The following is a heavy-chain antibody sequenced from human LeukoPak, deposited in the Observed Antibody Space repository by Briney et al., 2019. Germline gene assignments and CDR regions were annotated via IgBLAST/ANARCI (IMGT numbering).Heavy chain of an antibody. Sequence: ASVKVSCKASGYTFTDYYVHWVRQAPGHGLEWMAWINPNSGGANYAQKFQGRVTLTGDTSISTAYMELPSLRSEDTAVYYCVSQSLPPEITITCYWGQGTLVTVSS. CDR3: VSQSLPPEITITCY. D-gene: IGHD3-3*01. J-gene: IGHJ4*02. CDR2: INPNSGGA. CDR1: GYTFTDYY. V-gene: IGHV1-2*02.